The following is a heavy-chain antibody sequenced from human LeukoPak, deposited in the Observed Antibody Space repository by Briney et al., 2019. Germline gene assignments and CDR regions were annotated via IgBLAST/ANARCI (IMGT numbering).Heavy chain of an antibody. J-gene: IGHJ4*02. CDR2: ISPSGGST. Sequence: GASVKVSCKASGYTFTSYYMHWVRQAPGQGLEWMGIISPSGGSTSYAQKFQGRVTMTRDMSTSTVYMELSSLRSEDTAVYYCARDITMVRGVISRDYWGQGTLVTVSS. D-gene: IGHD3-10*01. CDR3: ARDITMVRGVISRDY. CDR1: GYTFTSYY. V-gene: IGHV1-46*01.